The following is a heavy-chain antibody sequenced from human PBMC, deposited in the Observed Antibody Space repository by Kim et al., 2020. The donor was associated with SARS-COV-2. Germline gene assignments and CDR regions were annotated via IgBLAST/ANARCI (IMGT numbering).Heavy chain of an antibody. CDR3: EGGSWIY. J-gene: IGHJ4*02. D-gene: IGHD2-2*03. V-gene: IGHV4-34*01. Sequence: SETLSLTCAVYGGSFSAYYWSWIRQPPGKGLEWIGRINHSGSTNYNPSLKSRVTISVDTSNNQFSLRLSSVTTADTAVYYCEGGSWIYWGRGTLVTVSS. CDR1: GGSFSAYY. CDR2: INHSGST.